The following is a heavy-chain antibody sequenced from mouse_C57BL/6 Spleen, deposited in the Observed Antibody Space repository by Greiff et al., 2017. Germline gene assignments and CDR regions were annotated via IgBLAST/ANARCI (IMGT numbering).Heavy chain of an antibody. CDR3: AREDIEITTVVGDY. V-gene: IGHV1-64*01. Sequence: QVQLQQPGAELVKPGASVKLSCKASGYTFTSYWMHWVKQRPGQGLEWIGMIHPNSGSTNYNEKFKSKATLTVDKSSSTAYMQLSSLTSEDSAVYYCAREDIEITTVVGDYWGQGTTLTVSS. J-gene: IGHJ2*01. CDR1: GYTFTSYW. CDR2: IHPNSGST. D-gene: IGHD1-1*01.